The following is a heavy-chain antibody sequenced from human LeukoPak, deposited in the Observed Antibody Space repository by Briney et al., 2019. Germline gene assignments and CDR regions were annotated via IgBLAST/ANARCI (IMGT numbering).Heavy chain of an antibody. J-gene: IGHJ5*02. CDR1: GGSISSYY. D-gene: IGHD6-6*01. CDR2: IYTSGST. Sequence: SETLSLTCNVSGGSISSYYWSWIRQPAGKGLEWVGRIYTSGSTNYNPSLKSRVTMSVDTSKYQFSLKLSSVTAADTAVYYCARQKSILFDPWGQGTLVTVSS. V-gene: IGHV4-4*07. CDR3: ARQKSILFDP.